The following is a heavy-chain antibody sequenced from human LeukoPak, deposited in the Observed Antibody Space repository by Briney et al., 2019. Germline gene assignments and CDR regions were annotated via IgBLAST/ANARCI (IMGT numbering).Heavy chain of an antibody. D-gene: IGHD6-19*01. Sequence: SQTLSLTCAISGGSVSTDSAAWNWIRQSPSRGLEWLGRTYYRSNWYNDYAVSVKSRIIISPGTSKKQFSLQLNSVTPEDTAVYYCARDSSGFDYWGQGTLVTVSS. CDR2: TYYRSNWYN. CDR1: GGSVSTDSAA. J-gene: IGHJ4*02. V-gene: IGHV6-1*01. CDR3: ARDSSGFDY.